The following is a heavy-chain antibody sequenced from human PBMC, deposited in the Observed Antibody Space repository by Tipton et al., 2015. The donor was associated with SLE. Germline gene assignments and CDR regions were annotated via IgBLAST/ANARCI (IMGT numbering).Heavy chain of an antibody. Sequence: SLRLSCSTSGFNFGGSAMAWVRQAPGKGLVWVSRIHTDGSSTNYADSVKGRFTISRDNAKNTLYLQMSSLRAEDTAVYYCARDGPGIPIDYWGQGTLVTVSS. J-gene: IGHJ4*02. D-gene: IGHD3-10*01. CDR1: GFNFGGSA. CDR2: IHTDGSST. V-gene: IGHV3-74*01. CDR3: ARDGPGIPIDY.